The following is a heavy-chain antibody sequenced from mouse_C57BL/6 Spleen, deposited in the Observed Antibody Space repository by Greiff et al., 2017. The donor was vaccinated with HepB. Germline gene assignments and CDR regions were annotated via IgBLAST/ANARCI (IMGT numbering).Heavy chain of an antibody. CDR3: TRKITTVAEYYFDY. J-gene: IGHJ2*01. Sequence: QVQLQQSGAELVRPGASVTLSCKASGYTFTDYEMHWVKQTPVHGLEWIGAIDPETGGTAYNQKFKGKAILTADKSSSTAYMELRSLTSEDSAVYYCTRKITTVAEYYFDYWGQGTTLTVSS. CDR1: GYTFTDYE. CDR2: IDPETGGT. V-gene: IGHV1-15*01. D-gene: IGHD1-1*01.